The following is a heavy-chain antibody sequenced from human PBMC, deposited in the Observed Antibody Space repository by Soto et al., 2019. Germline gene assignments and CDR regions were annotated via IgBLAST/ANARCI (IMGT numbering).Heavy chain of an antibody. CDR1: GYTLTELS. V-gene: IGHV1-24*01. J-gene: IGHJ4*02. CDR2: FDPEDGET. CDR3: ATFRSGYSYFDY. Sequence: ASVKVSCKVSGYTLTELSMHWVRQAPGKGLEWMGGFDPEDGETIYAQKFQGRVTMTEDTSTDTAYMELSSLRSEDTAVYYCATFRSGYSYFDYWGQGTLVTVSS. D-gene: IGHD3-3*01.